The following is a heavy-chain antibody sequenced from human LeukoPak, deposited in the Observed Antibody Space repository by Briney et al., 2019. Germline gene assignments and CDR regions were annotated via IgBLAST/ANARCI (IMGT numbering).Heavy chain of an antibody. CDR1: GFTFDDYA. D-gene: IGHD2-2*01. CDR3: ARDGVVVPAAMEGYYFDY. CDR2: ISSDGNYK. V-gene: IGHV3-30*01. Sequence: GGSLRLSCAASGFTFDDYAMHWVRQAPGKGLVWVTMISSDGNYKNYADALKGRFTISRDNSKNTLYLQMNSLRAEDTAVYYCARDGVVVPAAMEGYYFDYWGQGTLVTVSS. J-gene: IGHJ4*02.